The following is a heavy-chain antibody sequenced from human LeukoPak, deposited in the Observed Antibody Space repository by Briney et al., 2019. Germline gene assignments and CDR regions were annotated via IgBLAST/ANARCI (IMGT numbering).Heavy chain of an antibody. V-gene: IGHV3-23*01. CDR2: ISGSGGTT. CDR3: AKGRIDYPWYFDY. D-gene: IGHD4-11*01. Sequence: PGGSLRLSCVASGFTLSSNALTWVRQAPGKGLECVSVISGSGGTTHYADSVKGRFSISRDNSKNTLYLQMNSLRAEDTAVYYCAKGRIDYPWYFDYWGQGTLVTVSS. CDR1: GFTLSSNA. J-gene: IGHJ4*02.